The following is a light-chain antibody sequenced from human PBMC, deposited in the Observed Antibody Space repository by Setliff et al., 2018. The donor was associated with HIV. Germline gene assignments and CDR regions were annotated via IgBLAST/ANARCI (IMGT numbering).Light chain of an antibody. V-gene: IGLV3-21*03. CDR2: DDD. CDR1: NIGSKN. J-gene: IGLJ3*02. CDR3: QVWDSSSDWV. Sequence: ELTQPPSVSVAPGKTARITCGGNNIGSKNVHWYQQKAGQAPVLVVYDDDDRPSGIPERFSGSNSGNTATLTISRVEAGDEADYFCQVWDSSSDWVFGGGTKGTVL.